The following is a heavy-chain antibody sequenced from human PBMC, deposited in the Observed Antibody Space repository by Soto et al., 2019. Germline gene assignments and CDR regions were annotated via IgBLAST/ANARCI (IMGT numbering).Heavy chain of an antibody. CDR2: IYYSGSA. CDR3: ARSGGNGDYYLLAAYD. J-gene: IGHJ4*02. Sequence: QLQLQESGPGLVKPSETLSLTCAVSGGSISSNLYYWGWIRQSPGKALEWIASIYYSGSAYYNPSLKRRATISVYTSKHQFSLRLKSVTAADTAVYYCARSGGNGDYYLLAAYDWGQGTLVTVSS. V-gene: IGHV4-39*01. D-gene: IGHD4-17*01. CDR1: GGSISSNLYY.